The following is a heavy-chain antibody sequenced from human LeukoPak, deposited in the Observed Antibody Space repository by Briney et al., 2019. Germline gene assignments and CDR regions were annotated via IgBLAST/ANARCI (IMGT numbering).Heavy chain of an antibody. CDR3: AKDHDYVWGSYRLLPYYYYGMDV. Sequence: SGGSLRLSCAASGFTFSSYAMSWVRQAPGKGLEWVSAISGSGGSTYYADSVKGRFTISRDNSKNTLYLQMNSLRAEDTAVYHCAKDHDYVWGSYRLLPYYYYGMDVWGQGTTVTVSS. CDR2: ISGSGGST. J-gene: IGHJ6*02. D-gene: IGHD3-16*02. CDR1: GFTFSSYA. V-gene: IGHV3-23*01.